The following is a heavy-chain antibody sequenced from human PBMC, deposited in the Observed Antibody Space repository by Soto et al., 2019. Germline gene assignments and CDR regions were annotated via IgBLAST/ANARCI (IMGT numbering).Heavy chain of an antibody. CDR2: ISAYNGNT. V-gene: IGHV1-18*01. CDR1: GYTFTTYG. CDR3: ALYYYYYYGMDV. J-gene: IGHJ6*02. Sequence: GASVKVSCKASGYTFTTYGINWVRQAPGQGLEWMGWISAYNGNTNYAQKLQGRVTMTTDTSTSTAYMELRSLRSDDTAVYYCALYYYYYYGMDVWGQGTTVTVSS.